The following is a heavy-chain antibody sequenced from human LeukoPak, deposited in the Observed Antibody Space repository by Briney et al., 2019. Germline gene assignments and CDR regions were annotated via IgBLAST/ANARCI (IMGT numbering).Heavy chain of an antibody. Sequence: QPGGSLRLSCAASGFTFSRHAMSWVRQTPGKGLEWVSGMTSTGGNTYYADSVKGRCTISRDNSRNTLYLQINSLRAEDTAVYYCAKGQNYYGSGSSAAQFDYWGQGTLVTVSS. D-gene: IGHD3-10*01. CDR3: AKGQNYYGSGSSAAQFDY. V-gene: IGHV3-23*01. J-gene: IGHJ4*02. CDR1: GFTFSRHA. CDR2: MTSTGGNT.